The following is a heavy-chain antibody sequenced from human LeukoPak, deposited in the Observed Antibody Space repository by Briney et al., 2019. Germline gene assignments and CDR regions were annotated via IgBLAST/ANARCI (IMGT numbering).Heavy chain of an antibody. CDR2: MSPNSGDT. Sequence: GASVKVSCKASGYTFTSYDFNWVRQATGQRPEWMGWMSPNSGDTGYAQKFQDRVTMTRNTSISTAYMELSSLRSDDTAVYYCARVGTIFGVTSRYWFDPWGQGTLVTVSS. CDR3: ARVGTIFGVTSRYWFDP. J-gene: IGHJ5*02. V-gene: IGHV1-8*01. D-gene: IGHD3-3*01. CDR1: GYTFTSYD.